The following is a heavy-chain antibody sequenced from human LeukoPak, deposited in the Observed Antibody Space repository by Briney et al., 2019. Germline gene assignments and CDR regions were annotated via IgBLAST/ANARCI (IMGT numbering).Heavy chain of an antibody. V-gene: IGHV3-7*03. J-gene: IGHJ4*02. Sequence: GGSLRLSCVFSGFTFSNYWMSWVRQAPGKGLEWVANIKQDESEIHYVDSVKGRFTISRDNAKNSLYLQMNSLRAEDTAVYYCARSWRSSGWYIDYWGQRTLVTVSS. CDR3: ARSWRSSGWYIDY. CDR2: IKQDESEI. CDR1: GFTFSNYW. D-gene: IGHD6-19*01.